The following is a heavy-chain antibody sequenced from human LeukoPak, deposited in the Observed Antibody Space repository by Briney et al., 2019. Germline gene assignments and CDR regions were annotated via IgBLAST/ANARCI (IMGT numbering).Heavy chain of an antibody. CDR2: ISYDGSNK. D-gene: IGHD3-22*01. CDR1: GFTFSSYA. Sequence: GGSLRLSCAASGFTFSSYAMHWVRQAPGKGLEWVAVISYDGSNKYYADSVKGRFTISRDNNKNTLFLQMNSLRAEDTAVYFCAKRGVVIRVILVGFYKEAYYFDSWGQGALVTVSP. J-gene: IGHJ4*02. CDR3: AKRGVVIRVILVGFYKEAYYFDS. V-gene: IGHV3-30*04.